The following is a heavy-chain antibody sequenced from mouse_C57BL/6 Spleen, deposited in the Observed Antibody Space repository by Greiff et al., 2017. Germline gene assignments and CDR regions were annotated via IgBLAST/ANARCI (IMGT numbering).Heavy chain of an antibody. Sequence: VQLQQPGTELVKPGASVKLSCKASGYTFTSYWMHWVKQRPGQGLEWIGNINPSNGGTNYNEKFKSKATLTVDKSSSTAYMQLSSLTSEDSAVYYCAREGYYYGRHWYFDVWGTGTTVTVSS. CDR1: GYTFTSYW. J-gene: IGHJ1*03. CDR2: INPSNGGT. V-gene: IGHV1-53*01. D-gene: IGHD1-1*01. CDR3: AREGYYYGRHWYFDV.